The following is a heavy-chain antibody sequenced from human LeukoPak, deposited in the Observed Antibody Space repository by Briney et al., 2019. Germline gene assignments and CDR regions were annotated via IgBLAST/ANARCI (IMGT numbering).Heavy chain of an antibody. Sequence: SETLSLTCAVYGGSFSGYYWSWIRQPPGKGLEWIGEINHSGSTNYNPSLKSRVTISVDTSKNQFSLKLSSVTAADTAVYYCARTYDSSGYYPYNWFDPWGQGTLVTVSS. J-gene: IGHJ5*02. V-gene: IGHV4-34*01. CDR1: GGSFSGYY. CDR3: ARTYDSSGYYPYNWFDP. D-gene: IGHD3-22*01. CDR2: INHSGST.